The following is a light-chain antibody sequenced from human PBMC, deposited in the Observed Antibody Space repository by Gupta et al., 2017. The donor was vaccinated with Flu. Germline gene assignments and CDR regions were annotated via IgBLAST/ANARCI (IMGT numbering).Light chain of an antibody. CDR3: CSYACTFTFV. CDR2: GVT. Sequence: SVTSSCTGTSSDVGNYDYVSWYQQHPGKAPKLMIYGVTKRPSGVPDRFSGSKSDNTASLAISGLQAEDEANYYCCSYACTFTFVFGGGTKLTVL. J-gene: IGLJ2*01. V-gene: IGLV2-11*03. CDR1: SSDVGNYDY.